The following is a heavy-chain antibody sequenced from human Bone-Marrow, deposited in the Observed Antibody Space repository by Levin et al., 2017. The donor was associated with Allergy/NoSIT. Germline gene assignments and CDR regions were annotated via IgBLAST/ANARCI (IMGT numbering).Heavy chain of an antibody. V-gene: IGHV3-48*02. CDR2: ISSGSSTI. CDR1: DFTFSSYS. Sequence: QAGGSLRLSCEASDFTFSSYSMNWVRQAPGKGLEWVSYISSGSSTIYYADSVKGRFTISRDNAKNSLYLLMNSLRDEDTAIYYCARGVYSSSSDYFDYWGQGTLVTVSS. CDR3: ARGVYSSSSDYFDY. D-gene: IGHD6-6*01. J-gene: IGHJ4*02.